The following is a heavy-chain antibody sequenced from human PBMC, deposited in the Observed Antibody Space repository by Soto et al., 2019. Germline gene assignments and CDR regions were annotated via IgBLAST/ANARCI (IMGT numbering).Heavy chain of an antibody. Sequence: QVQLQESGPGLVKPSQTLSLTCTVSGDSISNGGFYYSWIRQHPGQGLEWVGYIFHSGSTLSNPSLRTRVTLSADTSKNQLFRKLTSVTAADTAVYYCARGGIAGHWFDPWGQGTLVTVSA. CDR1: GDSISNGGFY. CDR2: IFHSGST. D-gene: IGHD2-15*01. CDR3: ARGGIAGHWFDP. J-gene: IGHJ5*02. V-gene: IGHV4-31*03.